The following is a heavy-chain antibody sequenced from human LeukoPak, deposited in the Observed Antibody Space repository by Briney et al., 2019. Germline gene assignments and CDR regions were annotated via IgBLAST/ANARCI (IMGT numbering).Heavy chain of an antibody. J-gene: IGHJ4*02. Sequence: SETLSLTCIVSGGSISSSIYYWAWVRQPPGKGLEWIGTVFYNGATQYSPSLRIRVTISIDTSTNQSSLKLTSVTAADTAVYYCARDADQYYFDYWGQGTLVTVSS. D-gene: IGHD2-2*01. CDR3: ARDADQYYFDY. V-gene: IGHV4-39*07. CDR1: GGSISSSIYY. CDR2: VFYNGAT.